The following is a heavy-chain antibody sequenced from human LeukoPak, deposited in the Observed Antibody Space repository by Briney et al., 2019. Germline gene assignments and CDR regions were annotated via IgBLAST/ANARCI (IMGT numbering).Heavy chain of an antibody. Sequence: GGSLRLSCAPSGFTFSSYAMHWVRQAPGKGLEYVSAISSNGGSTYYANSVKGRFTISRDNSKNTLYLQMGSLRAEDMAVYYCAREGPPVGAAKGYYFDYWGQGTLVTVSS. CDR3: AREGPPVGAAKGYYFDY. CDR2: ISSNGGST. V-gene: IGHV3-64*01. D-gene: IGHD2-15*01. J-gene: IGHJ4*02. CDR1: GFTFSSYA.